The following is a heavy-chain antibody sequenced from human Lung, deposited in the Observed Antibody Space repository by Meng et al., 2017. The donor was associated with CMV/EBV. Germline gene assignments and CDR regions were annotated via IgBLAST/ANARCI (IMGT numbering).Heavy chain of an antibody. Sequence: LSCAASGFNFTRASMNWVRQSPGKGLEWVALIKDKTEGATTDYAASVKGRFTISRDDSKSTLYLQMNSLKIEDAAMYYCSTFVYFDLWGRGTLVTVSS. CDR2: IKDKTEGATT. CDR1: GFNFTRAS. CDR3: STFVYFDL. J-gene: IGHJ2*01. V-gene: IGHV3-15*01.